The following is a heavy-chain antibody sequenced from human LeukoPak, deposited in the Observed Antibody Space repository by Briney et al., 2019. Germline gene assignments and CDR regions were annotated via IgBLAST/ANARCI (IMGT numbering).Heavy chain of an antibody. CDR1: GGSISSSSYY. CDR2: VYYSGST. V-gene: IGHV4-39*01. J-gene: IGHJ4*02. Sequence: PSETLSLTCTVSGGSISSSSYYWGWIRLPPRKELEWIGSVYYSGSTYYNPSLKSRLTISVDASSNHFSLKLSSVTAADTAVYYCARHSSEYGDYVFDYWGQGTLVTVSS. CDR3: ARHSSEYGDYVFDY. D-gene: IGHD4-17*01.